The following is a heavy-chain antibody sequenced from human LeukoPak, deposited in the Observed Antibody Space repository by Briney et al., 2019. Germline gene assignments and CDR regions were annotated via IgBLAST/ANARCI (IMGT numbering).Heavy chain of an antibody. J-gene: IGHJ4*02. Sequence: GESLKISCKGSGYSFTSYWISWVRQMPGKGLEWMGRIDPSDSYTNYSPSFQGHVTISADKSISTAYLQWSSLKASDTAMYCCARHKDTAMAPFDYWGQGTLVTVSS. CDR1: GYSFTSYW. CDR2: IDPSDSYT. CDR3: ARHKDTAMAPFDY. D-gene: IGHD5-18*01. V-gene: IGHV5-10-1*01.